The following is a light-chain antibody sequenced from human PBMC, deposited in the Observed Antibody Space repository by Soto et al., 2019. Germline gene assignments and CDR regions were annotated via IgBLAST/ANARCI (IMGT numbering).Light chain of an antibody. CDR2: EVS. V-gene: IGLV2-8*01. CDR3: SSHAGSINVA. Sequence: QSVLTQPPSASGSPGQSVTISCTGTSSDVGGYNYVSWYQQHPGKAPKLMIYEVSKRPPGVPDRFSGSKSGNTASLTVSGLQADDEADYYCSSHAGSINVAFGGGTQLTVL. CDR1: SSDVGGYNY. J-gene: IGLJ3*02.